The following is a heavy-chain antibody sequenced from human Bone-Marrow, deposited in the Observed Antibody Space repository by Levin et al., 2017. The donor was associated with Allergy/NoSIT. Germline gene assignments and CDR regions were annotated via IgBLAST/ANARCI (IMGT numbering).Heavy chain of an antibody. D-gene: IGHD1-26*01. V-gene: IGHV3-23*01. Sequence: GESLKISCAASGFTFSSYAMSWVRQAPGKGLEWVSAISGSGGSTYYADSVKGRFTISRDNSKNTLYLQMNSLRAEDTAVYYCAKDMGIVGATVVWYFDLWGRGTLVTVSS. CDR1: GFTFSSYA. CDR2: ISGSGGST. CDR3: AKDMGIVGATVVWYFDL. J-gene: IGHJ2*01.